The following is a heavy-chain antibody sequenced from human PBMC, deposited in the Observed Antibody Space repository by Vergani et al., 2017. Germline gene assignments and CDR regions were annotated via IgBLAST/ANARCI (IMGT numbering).Heavy chain of an antibody. D-gene: IGHD3-10*01. CDR2: INPNSGGT. CDR1: GYTFTGYY. CDR3: ARIPPLWFGEWTGAFDI. J-gene: IGHJ3*02. Sequence: QVQLVQSGAEVKKPGASLKVSCKASGYTFTGYYMHWVRQAPGQGLEWMGWINPNSGGTNYAQQFQGRVTMTRDTSISTAYMELSMLRSDDTAVYYCARIPPLWFGEWTGAFDIWGQGTMVTVSS. V-gene: IGHV1-2*02.